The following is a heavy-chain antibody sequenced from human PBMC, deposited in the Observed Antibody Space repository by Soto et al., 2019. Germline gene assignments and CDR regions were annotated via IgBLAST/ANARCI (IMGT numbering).Heavy chain of an antibody. CDR2: IYHSGST. Sequence: QVQLQESGPGLVKPSGTLSLTCAVSGGSISSSNWWSWVRHPPGKGLEWIGEIYHSGSTNYTPSLKSRVPISVDKSKHQFSLTLSSVTSAVTAVYYCARVGASMVGYFDLWGRGTLVAVSS. CDR3: ARVGASMVGYFDL. J-gene: IGHJ2*01. V-gene: IGHV4-4*02. CDR1: GGSISSSNW. D-gene: IGHD3-10*01.